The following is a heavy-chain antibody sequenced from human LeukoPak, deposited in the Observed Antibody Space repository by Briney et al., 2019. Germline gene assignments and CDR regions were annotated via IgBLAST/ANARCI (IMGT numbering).Heavy chain of an antibody. CDR1: GGTFSSYA. V-gene: IGHV1-69*13. CDR3: ARGMYCSSPSCPTEYFQQ. J-gene: IGHJ1*01. CDR2: IIPIFGTA. Sequence: SVKVSCKASGGTFSSYAISWVRQAPGQGLEWMGVIIPIFGTANYAQKIQGRVTITADESTSTAYMELSSLRSEETAVYYCARGMYCSSPSCPTEYFQQWGQGTLVTVSS. D-gene: IGHD2-2*01.